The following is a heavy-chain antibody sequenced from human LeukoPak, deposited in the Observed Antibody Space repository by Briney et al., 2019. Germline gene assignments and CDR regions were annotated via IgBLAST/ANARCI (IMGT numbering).Heavy chain of an antibody. CDR1: GYSFTNYW. Sequence: GESLKISCKGSGYSFTNYWISWVRQMPGKGLEWMGRIDPSDSYTNYSPSFQGHVTISADKSISTAYLQWSSLKASDTAMYYCARQTGYSSAWYGDYWGQGTLVTVSS. V-gene: IGHV5-10-1*01. D-gene: IGHD6-19*01. CDR3: ARQTGYSSAWYGDY. J-gene: IGHJ4*02. CDR2: IDPSDSYT.